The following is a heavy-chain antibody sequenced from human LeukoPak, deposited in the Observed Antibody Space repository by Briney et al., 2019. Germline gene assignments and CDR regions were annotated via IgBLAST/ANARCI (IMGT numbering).Heavy chain of an antibody. CDR2: IIPIFGTA. CDR3: ARGGGSGSQFYYFYGMDV. Sequence: SVKGSCKASGGTFSSYAISWVRQAPGQGLEWMGGIIPIFGTANYAQKFQGRVTITADESTSTAYMELSSLRSEDTAVYYCARGGGSGSQFYYFYGMDVWGKGTPVTVSS. CDR1: GGTFSSYA. V-gene: IGHV1-69*13. D-gene: IGHD3-10*01. J-gene: IGHJ6*04.